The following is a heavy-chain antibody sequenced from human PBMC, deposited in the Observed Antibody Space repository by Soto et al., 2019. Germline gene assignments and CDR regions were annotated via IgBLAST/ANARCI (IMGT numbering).Heavy chain of an antibody. D-gene: IGHD2-15*01. J-gene: IGHJ4*02. CDR2: ISFDGSHK. CDR1: GFTFSNYG. Sequence: GGSLILSCAGSGFTFSNYGLHWVRQAPGKGLDWVSFISFDGSHKYYADSVKGRFTISRDNSNNMLYLQMDSLTTEDTAVYYCAKDGAPRYCSRSSCHPAGAYWGQGTLVTVSS. V-gene: IGHV3-30*18. CDR3: AKDGAPRYCSRSSCHPAGAY.